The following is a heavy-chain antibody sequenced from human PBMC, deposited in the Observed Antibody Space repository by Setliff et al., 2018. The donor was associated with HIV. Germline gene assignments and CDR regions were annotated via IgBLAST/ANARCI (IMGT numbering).Heavy chain of an antibody. Sequence: PSETLSLTCTVSGGSINSGGYYWSWIRQHPGKGLEWIGYVYYSVSTYYNPSLKSRVTTPVDTSKNQFSLKLSSVTAADTAVYFCATFSWGGWDNTFNDYWGQGTLVTVS. CDR2: VYYSVST. D-gene: IGHD1-26*01. V-gene: IGHV4-31*03. CDR3: ATFSWGGWDNTFNDY. CDR1: GGSINSGGYY. J-gene: IGHJ4*02.